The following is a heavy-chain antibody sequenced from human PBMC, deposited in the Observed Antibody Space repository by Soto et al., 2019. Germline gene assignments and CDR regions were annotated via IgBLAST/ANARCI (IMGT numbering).Heavy chain of an antibody. CDR2: ISGSGGST. CDR3: AKDRDIVATTH. D-gene: IGHD5-12*01. J-gene: IGHJ4*02. CDR1: GFTFSSYA. V-gene: IGHV3-23*01. Sequence: EVQLLESGGGLVQPGGSLRLSCAASGFTFSSYAMSWVRQAPGKGLEWVSAISGSGGSTYYADSVKGRFTISRDNSKNPLYLEMNSLGAEDTAVYYCAKDRDIVATTHWGQGTLVTVSS.